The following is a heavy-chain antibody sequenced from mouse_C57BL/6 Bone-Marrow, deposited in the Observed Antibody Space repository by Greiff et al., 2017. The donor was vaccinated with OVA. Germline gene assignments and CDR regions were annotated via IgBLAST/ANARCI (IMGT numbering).Heavy chain of an antibody. CDR1: GYTFTTYP. V-gene: IGHV1-47*01. Sequence: VQGVESGAELVKPGASVKMSCKASGYTFTTYPIEWMKQNHGKSLEWIGNFHPYNDDTKYNEKFKGKATLTVEKSSSTVYLELSRLTSDDSAVYYCARNYYGSSSYYFDYWGQGTTLTVSS. J-gene: IGHJ2*01. D-gene: IGHD1-1*01. CDR2: FHPYNDDT. CDR3: ARNYYGSSSYYFDY.